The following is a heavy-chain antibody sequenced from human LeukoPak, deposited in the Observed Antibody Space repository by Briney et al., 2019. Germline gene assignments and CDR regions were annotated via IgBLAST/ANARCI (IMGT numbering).Heavy chain of an antibody. CDR3: GRGGRNSFFRFDY. CDR1: GFTLSSYW. CDR2: IKQDGSEK. D-gene: IGHD1-14*01. J-gene: IGHJ4*02. Sequence: GRSLRLSCAVSGFTLSSYWMSWVRQAPGKGLEWVANIKQDGSEKYYVDSVKGRFTISGDNAKNSLYLQMNSLRAEDTAVYYCGRGGRNSFFRFDYWGQGTLVTVSS. V-gene: IGHV3-7*01.